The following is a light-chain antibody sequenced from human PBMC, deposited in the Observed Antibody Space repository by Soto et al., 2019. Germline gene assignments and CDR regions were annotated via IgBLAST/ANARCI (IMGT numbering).Light chain of an antibody. J-gene: IGKJ1*01. CDR1: QDVTSNY. V-gene: IGKV3-20*01. CDR2: GAS. Sequence: EIVLTQSPGTLSLSPGERATLSCMASQDVTSNYLAWYQQKPGQAPRLLIYGASNRATGIPDRFSGSGSATDFTLTISRLEPEDFAVYYCQHFGNSPQTFGQGTKVEIK. CDR3: QHFGNSPQT.